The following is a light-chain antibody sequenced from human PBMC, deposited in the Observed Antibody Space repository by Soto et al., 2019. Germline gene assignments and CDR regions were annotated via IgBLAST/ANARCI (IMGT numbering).Light chain of an antibody. V-gene: IGKV1-5*03. CDR3: QQSYSTPPAT. J-gene: IGKJ5*01. Sequence: DIQMTQSPSTLSASVGDRVTITCRASQSISSWSAWYQQKPGKAPKLLIYKAASLESGVPSRFSGSGSGTEFTLTISSLQPEDFATYYCQQSYSTPPATFGQGTRLEIK. CDR1: QSISSW. CDR2: KAA.